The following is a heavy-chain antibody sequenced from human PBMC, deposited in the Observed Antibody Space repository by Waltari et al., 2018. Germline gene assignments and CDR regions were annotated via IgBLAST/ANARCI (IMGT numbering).Heavy chain of an antibody. V-gene: IGHV3-48*03. CDR2: IGRSGDIM. CDR3: AREQFYNSGIQGSAFDY. D-gene: IGHD3-10*01. CDR1: GFTFSSYE. Sequence: EVQLVESGGGLIQPGGSLRLSCAASGFTFSSYEGNWVRQAPGKGLEWVSYIGRSGDIMFFADSVRGRFTISRDNAKNSLYLQMNSLRVEDTAVYYCAREQFYNSGIQGSAFDYWGQGTLVTVSS. J-gene: IGHJ4*02.